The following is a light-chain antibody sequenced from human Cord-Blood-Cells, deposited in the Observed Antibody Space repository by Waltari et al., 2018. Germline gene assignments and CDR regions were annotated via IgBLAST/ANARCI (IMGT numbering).Light chain of an antibody. J-gene: IGKJ5*01. Sequence: DTVLPLSPGTLSLSPGESATLSCRASQSGSSSYLAWYQQKPGQAPRLLIYGASTRATGIPDRFSGSGSGTDFTLTISRLEPEDFAVYYCQQYGSSPRTFGQGTRLEIK. CDR2: GAS. CDR3: QQYGSSPRT. V-gene: IGKV3-20*01. CDR1: QSGSSSY.